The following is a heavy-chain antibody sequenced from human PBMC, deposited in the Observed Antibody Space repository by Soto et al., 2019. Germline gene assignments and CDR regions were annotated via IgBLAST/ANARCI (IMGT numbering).Heavy chain of an antibody. CDR3: ARDRGGALDS. CDR2: LSGSGSLS. Sequence: EVLLLESGGGLVQPGGSLRLSCVVSGFTFNTFAMTWARQAPGKGLEWVSALSGSGSLSYYADSVKGRFTISRDNSKNTLYLQMNNLRVDETAVYFCARDRGGALDSWGQGTLVTVSS. CDR1: GFTFNTFA. V-gene: IGHV3-23*01. D-gene: IGHD2-15*01. J-gene: IGHJ4*02.